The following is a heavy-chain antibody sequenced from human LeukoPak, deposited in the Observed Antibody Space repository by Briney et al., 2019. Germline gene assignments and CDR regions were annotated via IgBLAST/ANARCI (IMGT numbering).Heavy chain of an antibody. Sequence: GVSLRLSCSASGFTFSSYAMHWVRQAPGKGLEYVSAISTHGDSTYYADSVKGRFTISRDNSKNTLYLQMSSLRVEDMAVYYCVKESTTSWLFDYWGQGTLV. CDR1: GFTFSSYA. CDR3: VKESTTSWLFDY. CDR2: ISTHGDST. J-gene: IGHJ4*02. D-gene: IGHD2-2*01. V-gene: IGHV3-64D*06.